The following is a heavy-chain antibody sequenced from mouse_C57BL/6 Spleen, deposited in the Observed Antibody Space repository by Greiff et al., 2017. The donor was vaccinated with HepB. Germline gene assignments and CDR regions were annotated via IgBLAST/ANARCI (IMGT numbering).Heavy chain of an antibody. CDR2: IYPGDGDT. CDR1: GYAFSSSW. Sequence: QVQLQQSGPELVKPGASVKISCKASGYAFSSSWMNWVKQRPGKGLEWIGRIYPGDGDTNYNGKFKGKATLTADKSSSTAYMQLSSLTSEDSAVYFCARDTTVVVDYFDYWGQGTTLTVSS. V-gene: IGHV1-82*01. J-gene: IGHJ2*01. D-gene: IGHD1-1*01. CDR3: ARDTTVVVDYFDY.